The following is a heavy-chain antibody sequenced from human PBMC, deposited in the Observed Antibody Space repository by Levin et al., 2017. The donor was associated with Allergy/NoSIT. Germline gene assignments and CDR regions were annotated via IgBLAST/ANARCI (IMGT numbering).Heavy chain of an antibody. CDR1: GYTFTSYY. V-gene: IGHV1-46*01. CDR2: INPSGGST. Sequence: ASVKVSCKASGYTFTSYYMHWVRQAPGQGLEWMGIINPSGGSTSYAQKFQGRVTMTRDTSTSTVYMELSSLRSEDTAVYYCARDVAVAGTAEYFQHWGQGTLVTVSS. CDR3: ARDVAVAGTAEYFQH. J-gene: IGHJ1*01. D-gene: IGHD6-19*01.